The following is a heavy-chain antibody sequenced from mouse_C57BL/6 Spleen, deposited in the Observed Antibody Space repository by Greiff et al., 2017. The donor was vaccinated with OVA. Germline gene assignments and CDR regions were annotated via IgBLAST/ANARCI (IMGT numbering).Heavy chain of an antibody. CDR3: ARSEGDYYGSIPFAY. CDR1: GFSLSTSGMG. J-gene: IGHJ3*01. D-gene: IGHD1-1*01. CDR2: IYWDDDK. Sequence: QVTLKESGPGILQSSQTLSLTCSFSGFSLSTSGMGVSWIRQPSGKGLEWLAHIYWDDDKRYNPSLKSRLTISKDTSRNQVFLKITSVDTADTATYYCARSEGDYYGSIPFAYWGQGTLVTVSA. V-gene: IGHV8-12*01.